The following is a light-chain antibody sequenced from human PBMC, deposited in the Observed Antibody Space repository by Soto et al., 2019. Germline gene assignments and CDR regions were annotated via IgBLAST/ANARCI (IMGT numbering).Light chain of an antibody. Sequence: EIVMTQSPATLSVSPGERATLSCRASQSVSSNLAWYQQKPGPAPRLLIYGASTRATGIPARCSGSGSGTEFTLTISSLQSEDFAVYYCQQYNNWLTFGGGTKVDIK. CDR3: QQYNNWLT. V-gene: IGKV3-15*01. J-gene: IGKJ4*01. CDR1: QSVSSN. CDR2: GAS.